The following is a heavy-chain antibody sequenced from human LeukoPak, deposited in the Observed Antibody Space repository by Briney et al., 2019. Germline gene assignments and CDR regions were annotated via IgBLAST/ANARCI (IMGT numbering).Heavy chain of an antibody. Sequence: PRGSLRLSCAASGFTFEDYGMHWVRQAPGKGLEWVSLITGNGVSTYYADSVKGRFTISRDNSKNSLYLQMNSLRTEDTALYYCAKCVYSNIYYWFDPWGQGTLVSVSS. V-gene: IGHV3-43*02. CDR2: ITGNGVST. CDR3: AKCVYSNIYYWFDP. CDR1: GFTFEDYG. J-gene: IGHJ5*02. D-gene: IGHD6-13*01.